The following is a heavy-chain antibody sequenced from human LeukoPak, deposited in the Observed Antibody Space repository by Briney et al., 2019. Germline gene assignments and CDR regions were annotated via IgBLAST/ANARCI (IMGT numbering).Heavy chain of an antibody. CDR2: IIPIFGTA. CDR3: ARDEVAAVGVDY. CDR1: GGTFSSQA. J-gene: IGHJ4*02. D-gene: IGHD6-13*01. V-gene: IGHV1-69*13. Sequence: SVKVSCKASGGTFSSQAISWVRQAPGQGLGWMGGIIPIFGTANYAQKFQGRVTITADESTSTAYMELSSLRSDDTAVYYCARDEVAAVGVDYWGQGTLVTVSS.